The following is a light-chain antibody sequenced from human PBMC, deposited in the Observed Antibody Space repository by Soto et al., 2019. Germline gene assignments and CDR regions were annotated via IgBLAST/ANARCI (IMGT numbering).Light chain of an antibody. J-gene: IGKJ4*01. V-gene: IGKV1-12*01. CDR1: QGISRW. Sequence: DIQMTQSPSSVSASVGGRVTITCRASQGISRWLDWYQQKPGKAPKLLIYGASSVQSGVPSRFSGSGSGTDFTLTISSLQPEDFATYYCQQADSFPLTFGGGTKVEIK. CDR2: GAS. CDR3: QQADSFPLT.